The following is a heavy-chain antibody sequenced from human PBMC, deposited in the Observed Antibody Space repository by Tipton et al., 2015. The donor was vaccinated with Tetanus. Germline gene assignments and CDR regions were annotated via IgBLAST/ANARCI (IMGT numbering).Heavy chain of an antibody. V-gene: IGHV3-48*02. J-gene: IGHJ4*02. CDR1: GFDLNVYS. Sequence: SLRLSCAASGFDLNVYSLNWVRQAPGKGLEWISYISGSSDSIYYADSVKGRFTISRDNGKNSVYLQMKSLRDEDTAVYYCGRALGSGTTVASGHWGQGSLVTVSS. CDR2: ISGSSDSI. CDR3: GRALGSGTTVASGH. D-gene: IGHD1-7*01.